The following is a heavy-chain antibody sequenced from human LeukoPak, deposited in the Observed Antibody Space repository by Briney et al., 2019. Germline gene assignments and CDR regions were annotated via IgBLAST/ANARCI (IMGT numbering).Heavy chain of an antibody. CDR3: AHGIAAAGSVSFDY. J-gene: IGHJ4*02. V-gene: IGHV2-5*02. CDR1: GFSLSTRGVG. CDR2: IYWDDDK. D-gene: IGHD6-13*01. Sequence: SGPTLVNPTQTLTLTCTFSGFSLSTRGVGVGWIRQPPGKALEWLALIYWDDDKRYRPSLKSRLTITKDTSKNQVVLTMTNMDPVDTATYYCAHGIAAAGSVSFDYWGQGTLVTVSS.